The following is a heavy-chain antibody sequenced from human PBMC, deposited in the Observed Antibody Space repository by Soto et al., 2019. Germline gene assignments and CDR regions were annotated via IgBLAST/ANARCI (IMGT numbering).Heavy chain of an antibody. D-gene: IGHD6-19*01. CDR1: GYTFTSYG. Sequence: ASVKVSCKASGYTFTSYGISWVRQAPGQGLEWMGWINAYNGNTNYAQKIQGRVTMTTDTSTSTAYMELRSLRSDDTAVYFCAREAVSGRTGFDYWGQGTLVTVSS. CDR2: INAYNGNT. CDR3: AREAVSGRTGFDY. V-gene: IGHV1-18*01. J-gene: IGHJ4*01.